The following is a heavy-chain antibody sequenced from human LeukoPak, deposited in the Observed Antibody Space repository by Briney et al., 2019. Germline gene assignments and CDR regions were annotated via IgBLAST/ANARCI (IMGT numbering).Heavy chain of an antibody. Sequence: SETLSLACTVSGGSISSYYWSWIRRPAGKGLEWIGRIYTSGSTNYNPSLKSRVTISVDTSKNQFSLKLSSVTAADTAVYYCARDKGSNYYYYYMDVWGKGTTVTISS. CDR1: GGSISSYY. J-gene: IGHJ6*03. D-gene: IGHD5/OR15-5a*01. CDR3: ARDKGSNYYYYYMDV. V-gene: IGHV4-4*07. CDR2: IYTSGST.